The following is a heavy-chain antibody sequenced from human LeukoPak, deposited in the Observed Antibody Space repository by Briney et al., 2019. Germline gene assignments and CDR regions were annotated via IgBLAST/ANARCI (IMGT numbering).Heavy chain of an antibody. D-gene: IGHD3-10*01. J-gene: IGHJ4*02. Sequence: GGSLRLSCAASKFTFSNYGMHWVRQAPGKGLEWVAVISSSGAIQYYLESVKGRFTISRDNSGNTLYLQMNSLRPEDTAVYYCAKEYDSRGYGANFDNWGQGTLVTVSS. CDR2: ISSSGAIQ. V-gene: IGHV3-30*18. CDR3: AKEYDSRGYGANFDN. CDR1: KFTFSNYG.